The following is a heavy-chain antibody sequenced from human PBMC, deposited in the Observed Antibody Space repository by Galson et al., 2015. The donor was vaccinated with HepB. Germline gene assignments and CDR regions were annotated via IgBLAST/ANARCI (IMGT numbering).Heavy chain of an antibody. J-gene: IGHJ4*02. Sequence: CAISGDSVSSDLAAWNWIRLSPSRGLEWLGRTYYRSKRYDDFALPVKGRISVNPDTSKNQFSLRLNSVTPEDTAVYFCASETTTGSYYFDSWGQGTLVTVSS. D-gene: IGHD1-1*01. CDR3: ASETTTGSYYFDS. CDR2: TYYRSKRYD. V-gene: IGHV6-1*01. CDR1: GDSVSSDLAA.